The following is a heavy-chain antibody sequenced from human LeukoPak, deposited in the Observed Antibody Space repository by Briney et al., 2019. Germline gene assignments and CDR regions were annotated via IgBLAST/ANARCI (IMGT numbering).Heavy chain of an antibody. J-gene: IGHJ4*02. CDR1: GFTFDDYA. CDR2: ISWNSGSI. D-gene: IGHD6-13*01. V-gene: IGHV3-9*01. CDR3: AKARGRSSSWYYFDY. Sequence: GGSLRLSCAASGFTFDDYAMHWVRQAPGKGLEWVSGISWNSGSIGYADSVKGRFTISRDNAKNSLYPQMNSLRAEDTALYYCAKARGRSSSWYYFDYWGQGTLVTVSS.